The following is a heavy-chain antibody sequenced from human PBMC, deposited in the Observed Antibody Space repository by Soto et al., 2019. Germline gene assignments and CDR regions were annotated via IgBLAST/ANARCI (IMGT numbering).Heavy chain of an antibody. CDR1: GASISRTGFH. V-gene: IGHV4-39*01. J-gene: IGHJ4*02. Sequence: QLQLHESGPGLVKPSETLSLTCAVSGASISRTGFHWGWIRQPPGQRLEWIGSIYEGAPTFYNSSLKSRVTISADTSKSQFSLKLSPVTAADTAVYYCVRRSTGNTFDYWGQGTLVTVSS. CDR3: VRRSTGNTFDY. CDR2: IYEGAPT. D-gene: IGHD2-8*02.